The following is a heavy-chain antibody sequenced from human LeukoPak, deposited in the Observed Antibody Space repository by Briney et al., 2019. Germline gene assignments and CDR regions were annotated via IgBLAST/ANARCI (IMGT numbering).Heavy chain of an antibody. CDR2: IIPILGIA. Sequence: ASVKVSCKASGGTFSSYTIRWVRQAPGQGLEWMGRIIPILGIANYAQKFQGGVTIIADKSTSTAYMGLSSLRSEDTAMYYCASPFGGGFDPWGQGTLVIVSS. D-gene: IGHD3-10*01. J-gene: IGHJ5*02. V-gene: IGHV1-69*02. CDR1: GGTFSSYT. CDR3: ASPFGGGFDP.